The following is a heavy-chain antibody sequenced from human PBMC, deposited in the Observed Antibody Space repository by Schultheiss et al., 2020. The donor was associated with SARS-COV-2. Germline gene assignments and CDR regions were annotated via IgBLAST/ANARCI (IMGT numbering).Heavy chain of an antibody. D-gene: IGHD6-19*01. CDR1: GGSISSGGYY. Sequence: SETLSLTCTVSGGSISSGGYYWSWIRQPPGKGLEWIGYIYYSGSTNYNPSLKSRVTISVDTSKNQFSLKLSSVTAADTAVYYCARHGSSGWYQGDYWGQGTLVTVSS. CDR3: ARHGSSGWYQGDY. J-gene: IGHJ4*02. V-gene: IGHV4-61*08. CDR2: IYYSGST.